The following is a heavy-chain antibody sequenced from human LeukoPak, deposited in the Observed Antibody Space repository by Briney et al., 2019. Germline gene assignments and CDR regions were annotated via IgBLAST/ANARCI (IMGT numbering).Heavy chain of an antibody. J-gene: IGHJ3*02. D-gene: IGHD3-16*01. Sequence: GGSLRLSCAASGFTVSSNYMSWVRQAPGKGLEWVSVIYSGGSTYYADSVKGRFTISRENAKNSLYLQMNSLRAGDTAFYYCARGGSPEAFDIWGQGTMVVVSS. V-gene: IGHV3-53*01. CDR3: ARGGSPEAFDI. CDR1: GFTVSSNY. CDR2: IYSGGST.